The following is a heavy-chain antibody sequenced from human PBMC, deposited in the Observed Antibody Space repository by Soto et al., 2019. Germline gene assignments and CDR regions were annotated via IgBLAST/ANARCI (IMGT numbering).Heavy chain of an antibody. CDR2: IYSTGST. J-gene: IGHJ2*01. CDR1: GDSIRNFY. V-gene: IGHV4-4*07. Sequence: QVQLQESGPGLVKPSETLSLTCTVSGDSIRNFYWSWVRQPAGKGLEWVGRIYSTGSTHYNPSLISGVTMSVDTSKNEISLKLRSVTAADTAVYYCAKESDSSGYYSTEIWYFDLWGRGTLVTVSS. D-gene: IGHD3-22*01. CDR3: AKESDSSGYYSTEIWYFDL.